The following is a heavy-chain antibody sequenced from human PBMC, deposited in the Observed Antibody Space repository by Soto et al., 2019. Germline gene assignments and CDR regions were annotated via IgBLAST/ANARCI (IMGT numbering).Heavy chain of an antibody. CDR2: IYHSGST. J-gene: IGHJ4*02. D-gene: IGHD1-26*01. V-gene: IGHV4-38-2*02. Sequence: PSETLSLTCAVSGYSISSGYYWGWIRQPPGKGLEWIGSIYHSGSTYYNPSLKSRVTISVDTSKNQFSLKLSSVTAADTAVYYCAGELVHPEPTFDYWGQGTLVTVSS. CDR1: GYSISSGYY. CDR3: AGELVHPEPTFDY.